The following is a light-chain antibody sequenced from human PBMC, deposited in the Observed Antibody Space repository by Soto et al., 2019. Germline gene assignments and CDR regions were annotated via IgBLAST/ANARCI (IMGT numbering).Light chain of an antibody. CDR1: QSISSW. CDR3: QQYNDNPCT. J-gene: IGKJ1*01. V-gene: IGKV1-5*03. Sequence: DIQMTQSPSTLSASVGDRVTITCRASQSISSWLAWYQQKPGKAPKPLIYKASSLESGVPSRLSGSGSGTEFSLTISSLQPDDFANYCCQQYNDNPCTFVQGNKGEI. CDR2: KAS.